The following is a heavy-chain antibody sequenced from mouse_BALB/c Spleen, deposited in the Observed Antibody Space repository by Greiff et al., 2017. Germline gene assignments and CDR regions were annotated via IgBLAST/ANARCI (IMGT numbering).Heavy chain of an antibody. J-gene: IGHJ4*01. Sequence: EVKLMESGGGLVKPGGSLKLSCAASGFTFSSYAMSWVRQSPEKRLEWVAEISSGGSYTYYPDTVTGRFTISRDNAKNTLYLEMSSLRSEDTAMYYCAKGGYDGYYEGAMDYWGQGTSVTVSS. D-gene: IGHD2-3*01. V-gene: IGHV5-9-4*01. CDR3: AKGGYDGYYEGAMDY. CDR1: GFTFSSYA. CDR2: ISSGGSYT.